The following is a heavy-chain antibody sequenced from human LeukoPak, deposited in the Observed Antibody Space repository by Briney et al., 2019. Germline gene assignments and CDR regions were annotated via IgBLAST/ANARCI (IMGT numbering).Heavy chain of an antibody. J-gene: IGHJ4*02. V-gene: IGHV3-21*04. CDR3: AKDGAYSSSWATEDY. D-gene: IGHD6-13*01. Sequence: PGGSLRLSCAASGFTFSSYSMNWVRQAPGKGLEWVSSISSSSSYIYYEDSVKGRFTISRDNAKNSLYLQMNSLRAEDTAVYYCAKDGAYSSSWATEDYWGQGTLVTVSS. CDR2: ISSSSSYI. CDR1: GFTFSSYS.